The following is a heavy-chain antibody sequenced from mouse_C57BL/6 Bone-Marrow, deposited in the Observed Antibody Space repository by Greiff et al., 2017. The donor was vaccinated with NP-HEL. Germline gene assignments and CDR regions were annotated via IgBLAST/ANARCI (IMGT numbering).Heavy chain of an antibody. J-gene: IGHJ2*01. V-gene: IGHV1-69*01. Sequence: QVQLKQSGAELVMPGASVKLSCKASGYTFTSYWMHWVKQRPGQGLEWIGEIDPSDSYTNYNQKFKGKSTLTVDKSSSTAYMQLSSLTSEDSAVYYCARWTTVVGFDYWGQGTTLTVSS. D-gene: IGHD1-1*01. CDR2: IDPSDSYT. CDR1: GYTFTSYW. CDR3: ARWTTVVGFDY.